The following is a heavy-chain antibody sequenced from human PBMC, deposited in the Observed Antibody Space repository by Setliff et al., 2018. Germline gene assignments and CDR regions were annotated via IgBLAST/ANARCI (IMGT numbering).Heavy chain of an antibody. CDR1: GITFSIYS. J-gene: IGHJ6*03. CDR2: ISSGSLII. CDR3: ARSRYTNRWYEMSAMGV. V-gene: IGHV3-48*01. D-gene: IGHD6-13*01. Sequence: GGSLRLSCAASGITFSIYSMNWVRQAPGKGPEWVSYISSGSLIIYYADSVKGRFTISRDNAKNSVYLQVNSLRAEDTALYYCARSRYTNRWYEMSAMGVWGKGTTVTVSS.